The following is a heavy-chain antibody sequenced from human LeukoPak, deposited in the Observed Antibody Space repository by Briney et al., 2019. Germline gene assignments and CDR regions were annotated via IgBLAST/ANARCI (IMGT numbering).Heavy chain of an antibody. D-gene: IGHD1-26*01. Sequence: GGSLRLSCAASGFTFSSYAMSWVRQAPGKGLEWVSAISGSGGSTYYADSVKGRFTISRDNSKNTLYLQMNCLRAEDTAVYYCARGPTEPPFEYWGQGTLVTVSS. J-gene: IGHJ4*02. CDR2: ISGSGGST. CDR1: GFTFSSYA. V-gene: IGHV3-23*01. CDR3: ARGPTEPPFEY.